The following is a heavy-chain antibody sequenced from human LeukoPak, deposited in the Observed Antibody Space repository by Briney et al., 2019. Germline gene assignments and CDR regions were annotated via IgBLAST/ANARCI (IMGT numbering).Heavy chain of an antibody. J-gene: IGHJ3*02. CDR3: AGAIVGATSPGPDVFDI. V-gene: IGHV1-46*01. D-gene: IGHD1-26*01. CDR1: GYTFTSYY. CDR2: INPSGRTT. Sequence: ASVKVSCKASGYTFTSYYMHWVRQAPGQGLEWMGIINPSGRTTTYAQKFQGRVTMTRDTSTSTVYMELSSLISEDTAVYYCAGAIVGATSPGPDVFDIWGQGTMVTVSS.